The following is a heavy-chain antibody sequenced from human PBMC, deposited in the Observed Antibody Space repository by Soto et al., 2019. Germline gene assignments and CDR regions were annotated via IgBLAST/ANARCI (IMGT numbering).Heavy chain of an antibody. V-gene: IGHV3-23*01. CDR2: ISGSGGST. D-gene: IGHD3-10*01. CDR3: AKDIKDGSGTYYYGMEV. CDR1: GFTFSSYA. Sequence: PGGSLRLSCAASGFTFSSYAMSWVRQAPGKGLEWVSAISGSGGSTYYADSVKGRFTISRDNSKNTLYLQMNSLRAEDTAVYYCAKDIKDGSGTYYYGMEVWGQGTTVTVSS. J-gene: IGHJ6*02.